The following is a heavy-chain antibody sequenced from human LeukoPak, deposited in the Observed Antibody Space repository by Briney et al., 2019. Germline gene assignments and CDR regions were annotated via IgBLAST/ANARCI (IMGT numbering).Heavy chain of an antibody. V-gene: IGHV3-30*02. CDR1: GFTFSSYG. D-gene: IGHD2-21*01. CDR3: AVVVIDAFDI. Sequence: PGGSLRVSCAASGFTFSSYGMHWVRQAPGKGVEWVAVIWYDGSNKYYADSVKGRFTISRDNSKNTLYLQMNSLRAEDTAVYYCAVVVIDAFDIWGQGTMVTVSS. J-gene: IGHJ3*02. CDR2: IWYDGSNK.